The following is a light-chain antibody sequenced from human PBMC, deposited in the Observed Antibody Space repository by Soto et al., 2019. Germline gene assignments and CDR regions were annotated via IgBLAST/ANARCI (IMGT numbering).Light chain of an antibody. CDR1: QSVSSRY. Sequence: EIVLTPSPGTLSLSPVERATLSCRASQSVSSRYVAWYQQKPGQAPRLLFYGASNRATNIPARFGGSGSGTEFTLTISRLEPEDFAVYYCQQYDSSPKTFGQGTKVDIK. CDR2: GAS. CDR3: QQYDSSPKT. V-gene: IGKV3-20*01. J-gene: IGKJ1*01.